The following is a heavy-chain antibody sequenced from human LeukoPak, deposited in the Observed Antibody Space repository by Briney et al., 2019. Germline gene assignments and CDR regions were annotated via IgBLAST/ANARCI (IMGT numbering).Heavy chain of an antibody. CDR3: ATVEREYFDTSGYFDY. CDR2: FDPEDGKI. V-gene: IGHV1-24*01. J-gene: IGHJ4*02. D-gene: IGHD3-22*01. Sequence: ASVKVSCKLSGYTLSEYSMHWVRQAPGKGLEWMEGFDPEDGKIVYAQNFQGRVTMTEDTSIDTAYMELSSLRYEDTAFYYCATVEREYFDTSGYFDYWGQGILVTVSS. CDR1: GYTLSEYS.